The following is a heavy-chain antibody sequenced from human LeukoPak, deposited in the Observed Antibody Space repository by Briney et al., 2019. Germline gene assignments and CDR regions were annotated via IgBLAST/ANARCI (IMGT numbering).Heavy chain of an antibody. J-gene: IGHJ3*02. CDR3: ARENNCSGGSCYGFDAFDI. V-gene: IGHV4-59*01. Sequence: PSETLSLTCTVSGGSISSYYWSWIRQPPGKGLEWIGYIYYSGSTNYNPSLKSRVTISVDTSKNQFSLKLSSVTAADTAVYDCARENNCSGGSCYGFDAFDIWGQGTMVTVSS. CDR2: IYYSGST. D-gene: IGHD2-15*01. CDR1: GGSISSYY.